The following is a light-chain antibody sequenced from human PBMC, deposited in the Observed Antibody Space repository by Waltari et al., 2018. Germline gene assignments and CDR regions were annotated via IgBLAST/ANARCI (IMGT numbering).Light chain of an antibody. CDR2: DAS. J-gene: IGKJ3*01. CDR3: QQRSNWPPFT. CDR1: QSIGTY. V-gene: IGKV3-11*01. Sequence: EIALTQSPATLSMSPGDRATLSCRASQSIGTYLAWYQQKPGQAPRLLIYDASNRAAGVPARFSGSGSGTDFTLTISSLEPEDFAVYYCQQRSNWPPFTFGPGTTVDIK.